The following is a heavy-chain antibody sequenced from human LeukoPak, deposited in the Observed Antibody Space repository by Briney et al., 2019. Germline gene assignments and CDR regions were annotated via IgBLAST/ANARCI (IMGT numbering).Heavy chain of an antibody. V-gene: IGHV3-33*01. CDR3: ARGIWFGELFGSYGMDV. J-gene: IGHJ6*04. CDR2: IWYDGSNK. CDR1: GFTFSSYG. D-gene: IGHD3-10*01. Sequence: GGSLRLSCAASGFTFSSYGMHWVRQAPGKGLEWVAVIWYDGSNKYYADSVKGRFTISRDNSKNTLYLQMNSLRAEDTAVYYCARGIWFGELFGSYGMDVWGKGTTVTVSS.